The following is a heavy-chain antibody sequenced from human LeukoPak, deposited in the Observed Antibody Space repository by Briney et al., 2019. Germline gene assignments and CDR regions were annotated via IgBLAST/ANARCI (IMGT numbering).Heavy chain of an antibody. J-gene: IGHJ3*02. CDR1: GFTFGGYT. CDR3: ERDAGIVAFDI. CDR2: ISSSRNM. Sequence: NAGGSLRLSCVASGFTFGGYTINWVRLAPGKGLEWVSSISSSRNMYFAESVKSRFTISRDTSRNSVYLHLNSLRVEDTAVYYCERDAGIVAFDIWGQGTVVTVSS. D-gene: IGHD2-15*01. V-gene: IGHV3-69-1*01.